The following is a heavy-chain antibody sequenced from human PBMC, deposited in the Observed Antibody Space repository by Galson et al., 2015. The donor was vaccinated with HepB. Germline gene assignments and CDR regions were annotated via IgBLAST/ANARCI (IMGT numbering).Heavy chain of an antibody. D-gene: IGHD3-10*01. CDR2: VKEDVSEK. CDR1: GFTFRSYW. V-gene: IGHV3-7*01. Sequence: SLRLSCAASGFTFRSYWMSWVRQAPGKGLEWVANVKEDVSEKYYVGSVKGRFTISRDNAKNSLYLQMNSLRAEDTAVYYCAREADYYGSGNYYRLLDYWGRGTLSPSPQ. J-gene: IGHJ4*02. CDR3: AREADYYGSGNYYRLLDY.